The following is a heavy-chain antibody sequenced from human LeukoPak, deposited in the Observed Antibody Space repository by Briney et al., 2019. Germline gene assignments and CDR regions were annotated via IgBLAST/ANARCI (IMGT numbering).Heavy chain of an antibody. V-gene: IGHV1-18*01. CDR2: ISAYNGNT. D-gene: IGHD3-22*01. CDR3: ASIISSGYYFLLDY. CDR1: GYTFTSYG. J-gene: IGHJ4*02. Sequence: GASVKVSCKASGYTFTSYGISWVRQAPGQGLEWVGWISAYNGNTNYAQKLQGRVTMTTDTSTSTAYMELRSLRSDDTAVYYCASIISSGYYFLLDYWGQGTLVTVSS.